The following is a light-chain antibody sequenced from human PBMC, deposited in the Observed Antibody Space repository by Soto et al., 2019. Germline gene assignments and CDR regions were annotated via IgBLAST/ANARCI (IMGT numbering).Light chain of an antibody. CDR1: QSISSD. J-gene: IGKJ4*01. CDR3: QQYNNWPPLT. V-gene: IGKV3-15*01. CDR2: GAS. Sequence: EIVMSQSSATLSVSPGERATLSCRASQSISSDLAWYQHKPGQTARLVIYGASTRATGIPARFSGSGSGTEFTLTISSLQSEDLAVYYCQQYNNWPPLTFGGGTKVEIK.